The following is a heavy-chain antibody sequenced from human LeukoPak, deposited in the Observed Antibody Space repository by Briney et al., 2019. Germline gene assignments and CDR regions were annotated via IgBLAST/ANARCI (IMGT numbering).Heavy chain of an antibody. J-gene: IGHJ4*02. Sequence: GALRLSCAASGFTFSSYAMHWVRQAPGKGLEWVAVISYDGSNKYYADSVKGRFTISRDNSKNTLYLQMNSLRAEDTAVCYCASGYRYIVATHDYWGQGTLVTVSS. CDR3: ASGYRYIVATHDY. CDR2: ISYDGSNK. CDR1: GFTFSSYA. D-gene: IGHD5-12*01. V-gene: IGHV3-30-3*01.